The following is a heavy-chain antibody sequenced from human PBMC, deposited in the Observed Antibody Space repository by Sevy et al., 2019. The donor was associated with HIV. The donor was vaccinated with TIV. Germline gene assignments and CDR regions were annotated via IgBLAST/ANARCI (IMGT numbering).Heavy chain of an antibody. CDR1: GFTFHSHA. V-gene: IGHV3-30*09. J-gene: IGHJ4*02. CDR2: VSYDGRDK. D-gene: IGHD5-18*01. Sequence: GGSLRLSCVDSGFTFHSHAMHWVRQAPGKGLEWVAAVSYDGRDKYYTDSVNGRFVISRDNSKKTLYLQMNSLRLEDTAVYHCARDRGAPPTAIVYYFDSWGQGALVTVSS. CDR3: ARDRGAPPTAIVYYFDS.